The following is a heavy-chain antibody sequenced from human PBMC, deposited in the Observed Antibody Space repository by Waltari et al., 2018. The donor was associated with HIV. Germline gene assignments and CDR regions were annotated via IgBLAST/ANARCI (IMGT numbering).Heavy chain of an antibody. CDR2: IYWNDDK. Sequence: QITLKESGPTLVKPTQTLTLTCTFSGFPLSTSGMGVGWIRQPPGKALEWLALIYWNDDKRYSPSLKSRLTITKDTSKNQVVLTMTNMDPVDTATYYCAHATDSGYYSSFDDWGQGTLVTVSS. CDR3: AHATDSGYYSSFDD. CDR1: GFPLSTSGMG. D-gene: IGHD3-22*01. V-gene: IGHV2-5*01. J-gene: IGHJ4*02.